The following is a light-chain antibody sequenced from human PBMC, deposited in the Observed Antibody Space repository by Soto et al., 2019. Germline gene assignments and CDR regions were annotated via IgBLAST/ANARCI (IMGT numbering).Light chain of an antibody. CDR1: QSVSSSY. Sequence: EIVMTQAPDTLFVSLGEGATLSCRASQSVSSSYLAWYQQKPGQAPRLLIYGASSRATGIPDRFSGSGSGTDFTLTISRLEPEDFAVYYCQQYGRPFGQGTKVDIK. CDR3: QQYGRP. J-gene: IGKJ1*01. CDR2: GAS. V-gene: IGKV3-20*01.